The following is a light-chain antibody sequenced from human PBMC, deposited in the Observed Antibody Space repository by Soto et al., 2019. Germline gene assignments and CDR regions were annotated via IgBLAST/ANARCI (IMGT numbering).Light chain of an antibody. CDR2: GIS. V-gene: IGKV3-15*01. J-gene: IGKJ4*01. Sequence: EIVMTQSPATLSVSPGETATLSCRASQSLTSYLAWYQQKPDQAPRLLIYGISTRATDIPARFSGSGSRTEFTLTISSLQSEDFAVYYCQQHNNWPLTFGGGTKVEIK. CDR3: QQHNNWPLT. CDR1: QSLTSY.